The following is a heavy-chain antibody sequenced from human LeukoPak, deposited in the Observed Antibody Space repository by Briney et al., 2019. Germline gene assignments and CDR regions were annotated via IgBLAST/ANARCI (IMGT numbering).Heavy chain of an antibody. V-gene: IGHV3-21*01. CDR1: GFTFSSYT. D-gene: IGHD2-15*01. CDR3: ARDDCGGSCYSGVFDY. J-gene: IGHJ4*02. CDR2: ISSSSSYI. Sequence: PGGPLRLSCAASGFTFSSYTMNWVRQAPGKGLEWVSSISSSSSYIYYADSVKGRFTISRDNAKNSLYLQMNSLRAEDTAVYYCARDDCGGSCYSGVFDYWGQGTLVTVSS.